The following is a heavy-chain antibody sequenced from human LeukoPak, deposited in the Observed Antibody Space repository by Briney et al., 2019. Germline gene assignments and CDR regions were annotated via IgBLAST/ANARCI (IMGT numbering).Heavy chain of an antibody. CDR3: AKAKWGSYYYYGMDV. D-gene: IGHD7-27*01. CDR2: ISGSGGST. V-gene: IGHV3-23*01. CDR1: AITFSSYA. Sequence: GGSLRLSCAASAITFSSYAMSWVRQAPGKGLEWVSAISGSGGSTYYADSVKGRFTISRDNSKNTLYLQMNSLRAEDTAVYYCAKAKWGSYYYYGMDVWGQGTTVTVSS. J-gene: IGHJ6*02.